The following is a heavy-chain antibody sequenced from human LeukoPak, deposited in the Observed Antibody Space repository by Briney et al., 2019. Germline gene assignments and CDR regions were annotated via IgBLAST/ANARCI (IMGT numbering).Heavy chain of an antibody. CDR3: ARDLVRMGTAAAGTGFDY. V-gene: IGHV1-2*02. D-gene: IGHD6-13*01. CDR2: INPNSGGS. CDR1: GYTFTAYY. Sequence: ASVKVSCKASGYTFTAYYVHWVRQAPGHGLEWMGWINPNSGGSNYSRSFQGRVTMTRDTSISTAYMELSRLRSDDTALYYCARDLVRMGTAAAGTGFDYWGQGTLVTVSS. J-gene: IGHJ4*01.